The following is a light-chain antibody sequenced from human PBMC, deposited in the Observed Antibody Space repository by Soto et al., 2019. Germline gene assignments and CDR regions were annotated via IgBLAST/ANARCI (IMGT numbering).Light chain of an antibody. V-gene: IGLV2-8*01. CDR1: SSDVDGYDY. CDR2: EVN. Sequence: QSVLTQPPSASGSPGQSVTISCAGTSSDVDGYDYVSWYQQHPGKAPKLIIYEVNKRPSGVPDRFSGSKSANTASLTVSGLQAEDEADYYCSSYAGSNNLRMFGGGTKLTVL. J-gene: IGLJ3*02. CDR3: SSYAGSNNLRM.